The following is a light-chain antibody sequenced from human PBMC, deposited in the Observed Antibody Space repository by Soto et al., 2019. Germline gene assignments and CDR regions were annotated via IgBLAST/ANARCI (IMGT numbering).Light chain of an antibody. CDR1: QSVVSTY. Sequence: VLTQSPGTLSLSPGERATLSCRASQSVVSTYLAWYQQKHGQAPRILIYGGSGTAPGIPDRFSGSGPWTDFTLNISRLEPAVCAVYYCPHYGISMYTFGQGTNLEIK. V-gene: IGKV3-20*01. J-gene: IGKJ2*01. CDR2: GGS. CDR3: PHYGISMYT.